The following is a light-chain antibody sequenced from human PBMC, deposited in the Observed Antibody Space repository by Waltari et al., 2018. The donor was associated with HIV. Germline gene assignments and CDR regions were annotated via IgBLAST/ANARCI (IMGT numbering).Light chain of an antibody. CDR1: TPNIGISN. Sequence: QSVSPQPPSASGTPGQRVTIPCSGSTPNIGISNVTWYQQFSRASPKLLIYADAQRPSGVPDRFSGSKSGTSASLVISGLQSEDEADYYCSTWDDRLNGVVFGGGTRLTVV. CDR3: STWDDRLNGVV. J-gene: IGLJ2*01. V-gene: IGLV1-44*01. CDR2: ADA.